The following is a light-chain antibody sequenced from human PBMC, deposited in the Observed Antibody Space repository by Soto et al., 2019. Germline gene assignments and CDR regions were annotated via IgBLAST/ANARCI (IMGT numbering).Light chain of an antibody. CDR3: QQRYSTPPT. CDR2: AAS. V-gene: IGKV1-39*01. CDR1: QGISSY. Sequence: DIQITQSPSSVSASVGDRVTITCRASQGISSYLNWYQQKPGKAPKLLIYAASSLQSGVPSRFSGSGSGTDFTLTISSLQPEEFATDYCQQRYSTPPTFGQGTKVDIK. J-gene: IGKJ1*01.